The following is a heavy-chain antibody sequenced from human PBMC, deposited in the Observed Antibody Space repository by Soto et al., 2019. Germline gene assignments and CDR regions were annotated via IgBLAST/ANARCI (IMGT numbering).Heavy chain of an antibody. CDR3: ARGPPGDLRFDY. V-gene: IGHV1-69*01. Sequence: ASVKVSFKASGGTFSSYAIIWLRQAPGQGLEWMGGIIPIFGTANYAQKFQGRVTITADESTSTAYMELSSLRSEDTAVYYCARGPPGDLRFDYWGQGTLVTVSS. D-gene: IGHD2-21*02. CDR1: GGTFSSYA. J-gene: IGHJ4*02. CDR2: IIPIFGTA.